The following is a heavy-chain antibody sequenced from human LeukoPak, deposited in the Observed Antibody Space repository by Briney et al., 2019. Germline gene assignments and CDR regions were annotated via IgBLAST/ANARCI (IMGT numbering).Heavy chain of an antibody. J-gene: IGHJ6*03. Sequence: GGSLRLSCAASGFTFSDYAIHWVRQAPGKKLEYVSTISSNGDITYYATSVKGRFTISRDNSNNTLYLQIDTLRAEDTAVYYCAKDTSASIYYMEVWGKGTTVTVSS. CDR2: ISSNGDIT. V-gene: IGHV3-64*01. CDR3: AKDTSASIYYMEV. CDR1: GFTFSDYA. D-gene: IGHD2-2*01.